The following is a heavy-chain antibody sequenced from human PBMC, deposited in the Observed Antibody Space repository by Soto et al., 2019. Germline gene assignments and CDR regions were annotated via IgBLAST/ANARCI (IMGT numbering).Heavy chain of an antibody. CDR1: GFTFSTYW. CDR2: IKQDGSQK. Sequence: GGSLRLSCAASGFTFSTYWMNWVRQAPGKGLEWVANIKQDGSQKYYMDSVKGRFTIYRDNAKNSLYLRMNSLRAEDTAIYYCARPYCSGGSCYNWFDPWGQGTLVTVSS. D-gene: IGHD2-15*01. CDR3: ARPYCSGGSCYNWFDP. V-gene: IGHV3-7*03. J-gene: IGHJ5*02.